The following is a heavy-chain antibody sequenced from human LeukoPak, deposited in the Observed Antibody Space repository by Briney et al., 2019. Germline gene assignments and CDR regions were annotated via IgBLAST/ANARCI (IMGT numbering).Heavy chain of an antibody. CDR3: ARHSYLGFDY. CDR1: GYTFTNYD. Sequence: ASVKVSCKASGYTFTNYDFNWMRQATGQGLEWMGWMNPNSGSTGYAQKFQGRVTMTRDTSISTAYMELSSLTSEDTAVYYCARHSYLGFDYWGQGTLVTVSS. V-gene: IGHV1-8*01. CDR2: MNPNSGST. D-gene: IGHD2-21*01. J-gene: IGHJ4*02.